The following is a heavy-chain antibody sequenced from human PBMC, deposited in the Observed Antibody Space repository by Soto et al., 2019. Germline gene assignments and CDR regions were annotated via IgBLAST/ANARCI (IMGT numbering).Heavy chain of an antibody. J-gene: IGHJ5*02. V-gene: IGHV1-2*02. CDR2: INPNSGGT. CDR1: GYTFTGYY. D-gene: IGHD6-6*01. CDR3: ARGGGVYSSSNNRFDP. Sequence: QVQLVQFGAEVKKPGASVKVSCKASGYTFTGYYMHWVRQAPGQGLEWMGWINPNSGGTNYAQKFQGRVTMTRDTSISTAYMELSRLRSDDTAVYYCARGGGVYSSSNNRFDPWGQGTLVTVSS.